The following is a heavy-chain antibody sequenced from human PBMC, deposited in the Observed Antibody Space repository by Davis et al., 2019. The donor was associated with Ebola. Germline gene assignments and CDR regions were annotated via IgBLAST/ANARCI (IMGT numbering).Heavy chain of an antibody. CDR3: AGGFFTYYYGSGRSLSYFDY. CDR2: INHSGST. D-gene: IGHD3-10*01. V-gene: IGHV4-34*01. CDR1: GGSFSGYY. Sequence: MPSETLSLTCAVYGGSFSGYYWSWIRQPPGKGLEWIGEINHSGSTNYNPSLKSRVTISVDTSKNQFSLKLSSVTAADTAVYYCAGGFFTYYYGSGRSLSYFDYWGQGTLVTVSS. J-gene: IGHJ4*02.